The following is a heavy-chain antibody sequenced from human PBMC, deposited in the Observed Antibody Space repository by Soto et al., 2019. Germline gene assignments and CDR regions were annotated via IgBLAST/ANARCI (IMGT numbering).Heavy chain of an antibody. J-gene: IGHJ6*02. CDR2: MNPNSGNT. D-gene: IGHD3-3*01. Sequence: ASVKVSCKASGYTFTSYDINWVRQATGQGLEWMGWMNPNSGNTGYAQKFQGRVTMTRNTSISTAYMELSSLRSEDTAVYYCVRGKGEYDFWSGYYTFSSGYYYGMDVWGQGTTVTVS. CDR1: GYTFTSYD. V-gene: IGHV1-8*01. CDR3: VRGKGEYDFWSGYYTFSSGYYYGMDV.